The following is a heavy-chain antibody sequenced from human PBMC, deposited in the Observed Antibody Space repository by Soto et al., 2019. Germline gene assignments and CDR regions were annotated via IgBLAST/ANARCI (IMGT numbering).Heavy chain of an antibody. CDR2: ISTSSGTI. V-gene: IGHV3-48*01. CDR1: GFTFSSYS. J-gene: IGHJ4*01. Sequence: GGSLRLSCAASGFTFSSYSMNWVRQAPGKGLEWVSYISTSSGTIYYADSVKGRFTISRDNAKNSLYLQLNSLRAEDTAVYFCVRERLVYGCFVSYFDYWGNGTLVPSPQ. D-gene: IGHD2-8*02. CDR3: VRERLVYGCFVSYFDY.